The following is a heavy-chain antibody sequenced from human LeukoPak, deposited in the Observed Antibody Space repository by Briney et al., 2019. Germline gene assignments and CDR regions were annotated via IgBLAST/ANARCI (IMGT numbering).Heavy chain of an antibody. CDR1: GFTFDDYA. Sequence: GGSLRLSCAASGFTFDDYAMHWVRQAPGKGLEWVSGISWNSGSIGYADSVKGRFTISRDNAKNSLYLQMNSLRAEDTALYYCAKGRKDGYNSGQFDYWGQGTLVTVSS. CDR3: AKGRKDGYNSGQFDY. D-gene: IGHD5-24*01. J-gene: IGHJ4*02. CDR2: ISWNSGSI. V-gene: IGHV3-9*01.